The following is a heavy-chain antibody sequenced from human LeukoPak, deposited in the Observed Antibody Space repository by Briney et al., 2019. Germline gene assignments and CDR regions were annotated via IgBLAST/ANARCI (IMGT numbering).Heavy chain of an antibody. J-gene: IGHJ6*03. CDR3: ARLRSLGSSGYYYMDV. D-gene: IGHD6-6*01. CDR1: GYSISSGYY. Sequence: SETLSLTCAVSGYSISSGYYWGWIRQPPGKGLEWLGSIYHSGSTYYNPSLKSRVTISVDTSKNQFSLKLSSVTAADTAVYYCARLRSLGSSGYYYMDVWGKGTTVTVSS. V-gene: IGHV4-38-2*01. CDR2: IYHSGST.